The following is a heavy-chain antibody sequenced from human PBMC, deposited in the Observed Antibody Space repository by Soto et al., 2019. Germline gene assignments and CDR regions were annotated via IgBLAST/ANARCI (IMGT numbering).Heavy chain of an antibody. CDR1: DGKGNSGGYC. D-gene: IGHD6-13*01. Sequence: HTWTVSDGKGNSGGYCRSWKRKHPGKGLEWIGYIYFSGSTYYNPSLKSRVTISVDTSKNQFSLKLSSVSAADTAVYYCARGFHLSTRPSHPLDYLGQGTLVTV. J-gene: IGHJ4*02. CDR3: ARGFHLSTRPSHPLDY. CDR2: IYFSGST. V-gene: IGHV4-31*02.